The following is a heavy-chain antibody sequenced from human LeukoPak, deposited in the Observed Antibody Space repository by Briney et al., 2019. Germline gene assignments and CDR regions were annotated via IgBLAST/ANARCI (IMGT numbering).Heavy chain of an antibody. CDR2: ISVYNDAT. D-gene: IGHD3-22*01. CDR3: ARRTLDSSGYVFGHPTEPFYFDF. Sequence: ASVKVSCKASGYTFTRYGINWVRQAPGQGLEWVGWISVYNDATNYAQKLQGRLSLTTDPSTNTAYMELRSLGSDDTAIYYCARRTLDSSGYVFGHPTEPFYFDFWGQGTLVTISS. CDR1: GYTFTRYG. J-gene: IGHJ4*02. V-gene: IGHV1-18*01.